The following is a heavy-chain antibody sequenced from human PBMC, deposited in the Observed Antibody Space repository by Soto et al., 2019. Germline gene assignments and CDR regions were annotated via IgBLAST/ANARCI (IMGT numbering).Heavy chain of an antibody. V-gene: IGHV1-69*01. J-gene: IGHJ5*02. Sequence: CKASGGTFCSSAISWVRQAPGQGLEWMGEIIPIFGTANYAQKFQGRVTITADESTSTAYMELSSLRSEDTAVYYCARDRGPSSGYYPYWFDPWGQGTLVTVSS. CDR3: ARDRGPSSGYYPYWFDP. D-gene: IGHD3-22*01. CDR1: GGTFCSSA. CDR2: IIPIFGTA.